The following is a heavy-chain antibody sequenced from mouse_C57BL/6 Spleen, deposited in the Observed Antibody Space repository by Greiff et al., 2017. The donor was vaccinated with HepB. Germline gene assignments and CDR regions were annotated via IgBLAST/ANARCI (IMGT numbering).Heavy chain of an antibody. D-gene: IGHD1-1*01. CDR2: IYPRDGST. J-gene: IGHJ2*01. CDR1: GYTFTDHT. V-gene: IGHV1-78*01. Sequence: VQLQQSDAELVKPGASVKISCKVSGYTFTDHTIHWMKQRPEQGLEWIGYIYPRDGSTKYNEKCKGKATLTADKSSSPAYMQLNSLTSEDSAVYFCARPYYYGSSCVDYWGQGTTLTVSS. CDR3: ARPYYYGSSCVDY.